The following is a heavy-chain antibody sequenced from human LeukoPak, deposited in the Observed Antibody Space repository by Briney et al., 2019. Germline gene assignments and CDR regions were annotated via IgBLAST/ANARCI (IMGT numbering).Heavy chain of an antibody. V-gene: IGHV3-53*05. Sequence: PGGSLRLSCAASGFTVSSNYMNWVRQAPGKGLEWVSVIYSGGSTYYADSVKGRFTISRDNSKNTLYLQMNSLRAEDTAVYYCARDRIAARPVSAFDIWGQGTMVTVSS. CDR1: GFTVSSNY. CDR3: ARDRIAARPVSAFDI. D-gene: IGHD6-6*01. J-gene: IGHJ3*02. CDR2: IYSGGST.